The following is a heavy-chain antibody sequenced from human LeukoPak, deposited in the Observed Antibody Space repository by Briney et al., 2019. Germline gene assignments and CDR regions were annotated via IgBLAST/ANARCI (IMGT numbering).Heavy chain of an antibody. CDR2: FDPEDGET. J-gene: IGHJ2*01. CDR1: GYTLTELS. V-gene: IGHV1-24*01. CDR3: ATLWTGYFDL. Sequence: ASVKDSCKVSGYTLTELSMHWVRQAPGKGLEWLGGFDPEDGETIYAQKFQGRVTMTEDTSTDTAYMELSSLGSEDTAVYYCATLWTGYFDLWGRGTLVTVSS. D-gene: IGHD1-1*01.